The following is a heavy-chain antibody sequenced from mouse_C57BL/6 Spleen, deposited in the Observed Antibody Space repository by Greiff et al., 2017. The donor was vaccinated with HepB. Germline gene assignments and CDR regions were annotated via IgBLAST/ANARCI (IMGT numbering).Heavy chain of an antibody. CDR3: ARSGLYEYDDGFDY. Sequence: QVQLQQSGPELVKPGASVKISCKASGYAFSSSWMNWVKQRPGKGLEWIGRIYPGDGDTNYNGKFKGKATLTADKSSSTAYMQLSSLTSEDSAVYFCARSGLYEYDDGFDYWGQGTTLTVSS. D-gene: IGHD2-4*01. V-gene: IGHV1-82*01. J-gene: IGHJ2*01. CDR1: GYAFSSSW. CDR2: IYPGDGDT.